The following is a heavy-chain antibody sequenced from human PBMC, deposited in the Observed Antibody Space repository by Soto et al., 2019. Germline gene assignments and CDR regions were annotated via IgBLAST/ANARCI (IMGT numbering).Heavy chain of an antibody. CDR1: GGSLGSSGYY. J-gene: IGHJ4*02. D-gene: IGHD6-13*01. Sequence: SETLSLTCTVSGGSLGSSGYYWGWIRQSPGKGLEWIGNIYYSGNTFYNPSLKSRVTISVDTSKNQIYLHLSAVTAADTAIFYCASIAAPGTPPFDFWGQGTLVTVS. V-gene: IGHV4-39*01. CDR3: ASIAAPGTPPFDF. CDR2: IYYSGNT.